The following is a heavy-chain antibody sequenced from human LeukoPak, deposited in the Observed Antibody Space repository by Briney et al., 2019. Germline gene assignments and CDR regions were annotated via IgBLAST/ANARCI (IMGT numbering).Heavy chain of an antibody. CDR3: ARRAGYSSSWNFDY. V-gene: IGHV4-61*08. CDR1: GGSISSGDYY. D-gene: IGHD6-13*01. Sequence: SETLSLTCTVSGGSISSGDYYWSWIRQPPGKGLEWIGYIYYSGSTNYNPSLKSRVTISVDTSKNQFSLKLSSVTAADTAVYYCARRAGYSSSWNFDYWGQGTLVTVSS. CDR2: IYYSGST. J-gene: IGHJ4*02.